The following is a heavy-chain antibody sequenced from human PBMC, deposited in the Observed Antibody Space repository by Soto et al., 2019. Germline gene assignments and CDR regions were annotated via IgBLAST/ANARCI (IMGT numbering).Heavy chain of an antibody. Sequence: PSETLSLTCTVSGGSISSSSYYWSWIRQPPGKGLEWIAYINYSGSTNYNPSLKSRVTISVDTSKNQLSLKLNSVTAADTAVYYCARQESGYARSHDYWGQGILVTVSS. V-gene: IGHV4-61*01. CDR1: GGSISSSSYY. J-gene: IGHJ4*02. CDR2: INYSGST. CDR3: ARQESGYARSHDY. D-gene: IGHD5-12*01.